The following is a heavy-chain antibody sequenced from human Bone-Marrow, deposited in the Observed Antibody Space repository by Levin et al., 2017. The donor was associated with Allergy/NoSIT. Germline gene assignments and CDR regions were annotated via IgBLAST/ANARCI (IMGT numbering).Heavy chain of an antibody. Sequence: GASVKVSCKASGYTFSDYYLHWVRQAPGQGLEWMGVVNPSSSSTNYAQQFQGRVTMTRDTSTSTVYMELSSLKSEDTAVYYCARAIFGLVTPNWFDPWGRGTLVTVSS. CDR3: ARAIFGLVTPNWFDP. CDR2: VNPSSSST. D-gene: IGHD3/OR15-3a*01. J-gene: IGHJ5*02. CDR1: GYTFSDYY. V-gene: IGHV1-46*01.